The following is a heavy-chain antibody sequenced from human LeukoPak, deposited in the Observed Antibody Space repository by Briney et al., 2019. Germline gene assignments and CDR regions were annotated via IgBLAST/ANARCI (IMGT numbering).Heavy chain of an antibody. Sequence: SGGSLRLSCAASGFTFSSYSMSWVRQAPGKGLEWVSYISSSSSYIYYADSEKGRFTISRDNAENSLYLQMNSLRAEDTAVYYCARGANPVTYCSGGSCYSLNWGQGTLVTVSS. CDR2: ISSSSSYI. CDR1: GFTFSSYS. D-gene: IGHD2-15*01. J-gene: IGHJ4*02. CDR3: ARGANPVTYCSGGSCYSLN. V-gene: IGHV3-21*01.